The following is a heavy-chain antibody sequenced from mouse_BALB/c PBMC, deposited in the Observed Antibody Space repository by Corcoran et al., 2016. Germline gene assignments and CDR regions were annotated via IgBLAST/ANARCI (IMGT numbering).Heavy chain of an antibody. V-gene: IGHV14-3*02. CDR2: IDPANKNI. CDR3: ASNWDFVY. Sequence: EVQLQQSGAELVKPGASVKLSCTASGFNIKDTYIHWVNQRPDQGLEWIGRIDPANKNIKYDPKFQDKATITADTSSNTAYLHLSSLTSEDTAVYYCASNWDFVYWGRGTLVTVSA. D-gene: IGHD4-1*01. J-gene: IGHJ3*01. CDR1: GFNIKDTY.